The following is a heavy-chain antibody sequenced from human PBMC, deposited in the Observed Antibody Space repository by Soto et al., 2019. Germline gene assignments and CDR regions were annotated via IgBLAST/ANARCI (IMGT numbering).Heavy chain of an antibody. CDR3: ARAEFGGVIVFGP. Sequence: SETLSLTCTVSGGSISSGDYYWSWIRQPPGKGLEWIGYIYYSGSTYYNPSLKSRVTISVDTSKNQFSLKLSSVTAADTAVYYCARAEFGGVIVFGPWGQGTLVTVSS. V-gene: IGHV4-30-4*01. CDR2: IYYSGST. J-gene: IGHJ5*02. CDR1: GGSISSGDYY. D-gene: IGHD3-16*02.